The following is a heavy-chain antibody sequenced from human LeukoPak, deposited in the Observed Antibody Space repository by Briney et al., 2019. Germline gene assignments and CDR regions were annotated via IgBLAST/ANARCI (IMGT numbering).Heavy chain of an antibody. V-gene: IGHV1-18*01. D-gene: IGHD6-19*01. J-gene: IGHJ3*02. CDR1: GCTFTNYG. CDR2: ISTYNGNT. CDR3: AKAGGWAREDYKGYAFDI. Sequence: ASVKVSCKASGCTFTNYGIIWVRQAPGQGLEWMGWISTYNGNTNYAQEIQGRVTMTTDTSTSTAYMELRSLISDDTAVYYCAKAGGWAREDYKGYAFDIWGQGTMVTVS.